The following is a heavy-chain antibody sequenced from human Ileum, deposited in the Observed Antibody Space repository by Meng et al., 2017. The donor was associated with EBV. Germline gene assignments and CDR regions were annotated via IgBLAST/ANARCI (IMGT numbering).Heavy chain of an antibody. CDR1: GYPISNYG. J-gene: IGHJ4*02. CDR2: ISAYNGNT. Sequence: QIHLVQSGAEVKQPGSSMKVTCHASGYPISNYGSSWLRQAPGQGLEWMGWISAYNGNTNYAQNLQGRVTMTTDTSTGTAYMEVRSLRSDDTAVYYCARAGNGGSYYFTYWGQGTLVTVSS. CDR3: ARAGNGGSYYFTY. D-gene: IGHD1-26*01. V-gene: IGHV1-18*01.